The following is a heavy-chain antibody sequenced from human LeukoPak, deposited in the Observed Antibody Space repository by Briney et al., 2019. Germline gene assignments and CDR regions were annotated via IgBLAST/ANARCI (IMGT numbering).Heavy chain of an antibody. CDR2: IRYDGSNK. D-gene: IGHD3-22*01. CDR3: AKDASEYDSSGYSEAPFDY. Sequence: HPGGSLRLSCAASGFTFSSYGMHWVRQAPGKGLEWVAFIRYDGSNKYYADSVKGRFTISRDNSKNTLYLQMNSLRAEDTAVYYCAKDASEYDSSGYSEAPFDYWGQGTLVTVSS. J-gene: IGHJ4*02. CDR1: GFTFSSYG. V-gene: IGHV3-30*02.